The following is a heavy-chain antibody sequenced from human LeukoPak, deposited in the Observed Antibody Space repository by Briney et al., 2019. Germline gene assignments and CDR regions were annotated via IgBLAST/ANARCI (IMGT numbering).Heavy chain of an antibody. CDR3: ARDRPTGASRLFVVQ. J-gene: IGHJ4*02. Sequence: PGRSLRLSCAASGFTFSSYSMTWVRQAPGKGLERVSSMSSGSRYIYDADSVRGRFTISRDNAKNSLYLLMNSLRAEDTAVYYCARDRPTGASRLFVVQWGQGTLVTVSS. D-gene: IGHD3-3*01. CDR1: GFTFSSYS. V-gene: IGHV3-21*01. CDR2: MSSGSRYI.